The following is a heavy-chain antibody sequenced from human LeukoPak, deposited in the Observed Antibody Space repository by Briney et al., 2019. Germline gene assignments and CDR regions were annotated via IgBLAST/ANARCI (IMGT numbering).Heavy chain of an antibody. CDR1: GYSITNYW. V-gene: IGHV5-51*01. CDR2: NYPGDSDA. J-gene: IGHJ4*02. Sequence: GESLKISCKASGYSITNYWIGWVRQLPGKGLEWVGINYPGDSDARYSPSFHGQATISADKSISTAYLQWSSLKASDTAMYYCARAHTLDRITKYYFDYWGQGTLVTVSS. D-gene: IGHD2-2*01. CDR3: ARAHTLDRITKYYFDY.